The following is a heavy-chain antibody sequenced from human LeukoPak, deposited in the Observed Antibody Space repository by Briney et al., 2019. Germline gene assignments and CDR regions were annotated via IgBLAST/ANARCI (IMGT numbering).Heavy chain of an antibody. Sequence: ASVKVSCKASGYTFTTYDTSWVRQATGQGLEWMGWISAYNGNTNYAQKLQGRVTMTTDTSTSTAYMELRSLRSDDTAVYYCARDRASYDFWSAFDPWGQGTLVTVSS. CDR2: ISAYNGNT. CDR1: GYTFTTYD. J-gene: IGHJ5*02. V-gene: IGHV1-18*01. D-gene: IGHD3-3*01. CDR3: ARDRASYDFWSAFDP.